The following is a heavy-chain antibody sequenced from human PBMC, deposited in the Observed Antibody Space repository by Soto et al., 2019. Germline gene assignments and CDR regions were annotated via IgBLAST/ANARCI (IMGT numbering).Heavy chain of an antibody. CDR2: INAGNGNT. D-gene: IGHD3-10*01. J-gene: IGHJ6*02. Sequence: GASVKVSCKASGYTFTSYAMHWVRQAPGQRLEWMGWINAGNGNTKYSQKFQGRVTMTTDTSTSTAYMELRSLRSDDTAVYYCARGLTMVRGVVYGMDVWGQGTTVTVSS. V-gene: IGHV1-3*01. CDR1: GYTFTSYA. CDR3: ARGLTMVRGVVYGMDV.